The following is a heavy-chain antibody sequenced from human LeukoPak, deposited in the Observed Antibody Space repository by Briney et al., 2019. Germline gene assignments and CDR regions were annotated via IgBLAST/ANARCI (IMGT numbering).Heavy chain of an antibody. CDR3: ARRDNVVVVSASHY. Sequence: GGSLRLSCAASGFTFSSYGMSWVRQAPGKGLEWVSGITASGDSTYYADSVKGRFTMSRDNSRDTVYLQMNSLRVDDTAVYYCARRDNVVVVSASHYWGQGTLVTVSS. CDR1: GFTFSSYG. V-gene: IGHV3-23*01. D-gene: IGHD2-15*01. CDR2: ITASGDST. J-gene: IGHJ4*02.